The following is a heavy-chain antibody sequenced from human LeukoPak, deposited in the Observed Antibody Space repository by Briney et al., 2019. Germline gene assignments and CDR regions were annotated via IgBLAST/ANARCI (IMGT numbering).Heavy chain of an antibody. CDR3: LLGHDAFDI. CDR1: GYTLTELS. CDR2: FDPEDGET. Sequence: ASVKVSCKVSGYTLTELSMHWVRQAPGKGLEWMGGFDPEDGETIYAQKFQGRITMTEDTSTDTAYMELSSLRSGDTAVYYCLLGHDAFDIWGQGTMVTVSS. V-gene: IGHV1-24*01. J-gene: IGHJ3*02.